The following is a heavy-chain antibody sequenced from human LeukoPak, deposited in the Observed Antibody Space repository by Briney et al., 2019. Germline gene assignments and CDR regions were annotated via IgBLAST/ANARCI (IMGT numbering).Heavy chain of an antibody. D-gene: IGHD3-22*01. Sequence: PSETLSLTCTVSGGSINSTNHYWDWVRQPPGKGLEWIGTVFYERSTYYNPSLKSRVSMSADTSKNHFALKLSSVTAADTAVYYCSRRLHSEYYYDSSGKFDFWGPGFLVTVSS. V-gene: IGHV4-39*02. CDR3: SRRLHSEYYYDSSGKFDF. J-gene: IGHJ4*02. CDR1: GGSINSTNHY. CDR2: VFYERST.